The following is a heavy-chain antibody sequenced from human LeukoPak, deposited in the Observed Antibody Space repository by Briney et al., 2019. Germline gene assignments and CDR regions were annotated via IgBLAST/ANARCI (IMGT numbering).Heavy chain of an antibody. Sequence: PSETLSLTCSVSGGSFGSSHWSWIRQAPGKGLECIGNFQSGERPNYNPSLKSRVAISADTSKKQFFLRLTSVTAADTAVYYCARGDRDYPIDYWGQGTLVTVSS. CDR2: FQSGERP. V-gene: IGHV4-4*09. J-gene: IGHJ4*02. D-gene: IGHD4-11*01. CDR1: GGSFGSSH. CDR3: ARGDRDYPIDY.